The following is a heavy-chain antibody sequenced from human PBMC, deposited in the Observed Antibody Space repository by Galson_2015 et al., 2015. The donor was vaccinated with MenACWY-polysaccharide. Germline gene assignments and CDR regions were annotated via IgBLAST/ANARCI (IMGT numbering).Heavy chain of an antibody. CDR2: IRSVWTST. CDR3: ARGYSAYD. J-gene: IGHJ4*02. V-gene: IGHV3-74*01. Sequence: SLRIACEADGLSFSTYWMHYVRHAPGKRVVWVSPIRSVWTSTHYPVSGKRGVPIPRDQAKNTLYLQMNSLRAEDTALYYCARGYSAYDWGQGTLVTVSA. CDR1: GLSFSTYW. D-gene: IGHD5-12*01.